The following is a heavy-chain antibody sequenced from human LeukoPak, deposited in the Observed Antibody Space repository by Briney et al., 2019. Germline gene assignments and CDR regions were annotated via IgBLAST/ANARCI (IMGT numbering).Heavy chain of an antibody. D-gene: IGHD4-17*01. CDR1: GFRFESYW. J-gene: IGHJ6*03. CDR3: ARDIGDRPYFYYYMDF. CDR2: INQDGSEK. V-gene: IGHV3-7*01. Sequence: GGPLRLSCAASGFRFESYWMTWVRQAPGKGLEWVASINQDGSEKYYVDSVKGRFTMSRDNAKNSVSLQMDSLRAEDTAVYYCARDIGDRPYFYYYMDFWGSGTTATVSS.